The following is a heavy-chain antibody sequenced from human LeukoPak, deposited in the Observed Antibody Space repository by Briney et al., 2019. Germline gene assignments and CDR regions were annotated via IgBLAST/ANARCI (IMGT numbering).Heavy chain of an antibody. CDR2: IWYDGSNK. CDR1: GFTFSSYG. D-gene: IGHD3-10*01. Sequence: PGGSLRLSCAASGFTFSSYGMHWVRQAPGKGLEWVAVIWYDGSNKYYADSVKGRFTISRDNSKNTLYLQMNSLRAEDTAVYYCAREGEKYGSGSYLGYYYYGMDVRGKGTTVTVSS. CDR3: AREGEKYGSGSYLGYYYYGMDV. V-gene: IGHV3-33*01. J-gene: IGHJ6*04.